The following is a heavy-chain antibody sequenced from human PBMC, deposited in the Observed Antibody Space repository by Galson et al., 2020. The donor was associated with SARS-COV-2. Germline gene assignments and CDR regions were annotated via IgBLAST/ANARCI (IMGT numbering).Heavy chain of an antibody. CDR1: GFAFSRYT. J-gene: IGHJ4*02. CDR2: ISTRSDYI. Sequence: GESLKISCAASGFAFSRYTMNWVRQAPGKGLQWVSSISTRSDYIDYVDSVRGRFTISRDNAKNSLYLQMNSLRDEDTAVYYCARDMRELEGPHGYWGQGTLVTVSS. CDR3: ARDMRELEGPHGY. V-gene: IGHV3-21*01. D-gene: IGHD1-26*01.